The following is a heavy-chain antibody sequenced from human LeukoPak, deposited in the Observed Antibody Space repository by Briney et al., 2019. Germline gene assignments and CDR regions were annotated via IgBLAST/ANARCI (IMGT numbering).Heavy chain of an antibody. CDR1: GFTFSSYE. CDR3: AKELGRATNPPFDY. D-gene: IGHD1-26*01. CDR2: ISSSGSTI. J-gene: IGHJ4*02. Sequence: PGGSLGLSCAASGFTFSSYEMNWVRQAPGKGLEWVSYISSSGSTIYYADSVKGRFTISRDNSKNTLYLQMNSLRAEDTAVYYCAKELGRATNPPFDYWGQGTLVTVSS. V-gene: IGHV3-48*03.